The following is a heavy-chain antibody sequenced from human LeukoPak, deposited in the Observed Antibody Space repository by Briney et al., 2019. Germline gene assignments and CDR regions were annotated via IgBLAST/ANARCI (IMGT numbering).Heavy chain of an antibody. CDR2: FDPEDGET. CDR1: GYTLTELS. CDR3: ATGGNMGGRWLAYNWFDP. V-gene: IGHV1-24*01. Sequence: ASVKVSCKVSGYTLTELSMHWVGQAPGKGLEWMGGFDPEDGETIYAQKFQGRVTMTEDTSTDTAYMELSSLRSEDTAVYYCATGGNMGGRWLAYNWFDPWGQGTLVTVSS. D-gene: IGHD2-15*01. J-gene: IGHJ5*02.